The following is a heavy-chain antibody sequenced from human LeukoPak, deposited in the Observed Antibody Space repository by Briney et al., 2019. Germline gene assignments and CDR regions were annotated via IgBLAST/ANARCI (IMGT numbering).Heavy chain of an antibody. Sequence: PGGSLRLSCAASGFTFSSYSMNWIRQAPGKGLEWVSSISSSSSYIYYADSVKGRFTISRDNAKNSLYLQMNSLRAEDTAVYYCARDGSKKLGFDYWGRGTLVTVSS. CDR1: GFTFSSYS. V-gene: IGHV3-21*06. J-gene: IGHJ4*02. CDR3: ARDGSKKLGFDY. D-gene: IGHD2-2*01. CDR2: ISSSSSYI.